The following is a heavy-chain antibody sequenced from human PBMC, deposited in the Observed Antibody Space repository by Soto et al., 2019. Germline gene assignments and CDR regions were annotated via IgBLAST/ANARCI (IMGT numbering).Heavy chain of an antibody. Sequence: SETLSLTCTVSGGSISSYYWSWIRQPPGKGLEWIGYIYYSGSTNYNPSLKSRVTISVDTSKNQFSLKLSSVTAADKAVYYCARDRAGVVVPAAMGYYYFGMDVWGQGTTVTVSS. D-gene: IGHD2-2*01. CDR3: ARDRAGVVVPAAMGYYYFGMDV. CDR2: IYYSGST. CDR1: GGSISSYY. J-gene: IGHJ6*02. V-gene: IGHV4-59*01.